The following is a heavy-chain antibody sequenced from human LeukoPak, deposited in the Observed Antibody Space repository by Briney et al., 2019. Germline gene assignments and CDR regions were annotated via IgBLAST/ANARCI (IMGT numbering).Heavy chain of an antibody. CDR3: AAYYYGSGSRFNWFDP. Sequence: PSETLSLTCAVYGGSFSGYYWSWICQPPGKGLEWIGEINNSGSTNYNPSLKSRVTISVDTSKNQFSLKLSSVTAADTAVYYCAAYYYGSGSRFNWFDPWGQGTLVTVSS. J-gene: IGHJ5*02. V-gene: IGHV4-34*01. D-gene: IGHD3-10*01. CDR1: GGSFSGYY. CDR2: INNSGST.